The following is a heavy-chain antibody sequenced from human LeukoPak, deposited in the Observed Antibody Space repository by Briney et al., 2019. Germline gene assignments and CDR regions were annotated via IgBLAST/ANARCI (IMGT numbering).Heavy chain of an antibody. CDR3: ARVLVVSGWTNIDY. J-gene: IGHJ4*02. V-gene: IGHV3-33*01. Sequence: PWRARGPSFAASGFTFSSDGMHWVRQAPGKALGWVSFIWYDGSNKYYADSVKGRFTISRDNSKNTLYLQMNSLRAEDTAVYYCARVLVVSGWTNIDYWGQGTLVTVSS. D-gene: IGHD6-19*01. CDR1: GFTFSSDG. CDR2: IWYDGSNK.